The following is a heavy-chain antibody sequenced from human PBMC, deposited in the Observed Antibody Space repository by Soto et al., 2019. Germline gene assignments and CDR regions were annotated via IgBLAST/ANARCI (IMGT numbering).Heavy chain of an antibody. CDR2: IYYSGST. Sequence: SETLSLTCTVSGGSVSSGSYYWSWIRQPPGKGLEWIGYIYYSGSTNCNHSLKSRVTISVDTSKNQFSLKLSSVTAADTTVYNCALFEIRGYCTNGVCSPAPDAFDIWGQGTMVTVSS. CDR3: ALFEIRGYCTNGVCSPAPDAFDI. D-gene: IGHD2-8*01. V-gene: IGHV4-61*01. CDR1: GGSVSSGSYY. J-gene: IGHJ3*02.